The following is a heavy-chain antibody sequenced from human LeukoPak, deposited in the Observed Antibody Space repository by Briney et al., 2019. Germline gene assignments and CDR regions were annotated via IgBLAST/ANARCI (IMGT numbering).Heavy chain of an antibody. J-gene: IGHJ3*02. V-gene: IGHV3-7*01. CDR1: RFTFTSYW. CDR2: IKQDGTQT. CDR3: ASDLSQTGAFNI. D-gene: IGHD7-27*01. Sequence: GGSLRLFCAGSRFTFTSYWMNWVRQAQGKGLEWVANIKQDGTQTYYVDSVKGRFTISRDNARSSLYLQMNSLRVEDTAVYYCASDLSQTGAFNIWGQGTMVTVSS.